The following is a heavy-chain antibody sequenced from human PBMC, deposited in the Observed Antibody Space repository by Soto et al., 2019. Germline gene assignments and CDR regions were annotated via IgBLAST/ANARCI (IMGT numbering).Heavy chain of an antibody. CDR1: GYSFTSLD. CDR2: MQPSTGRT. V-gene: IGHV1-8*01. D-gene: IGHD1-26*01. J-gene: IGHJ4*02. CDR3: ARGVSAGVDY. Sequence: QVQLVQSGAEVREPGASVKVSCKTSGYSFTSLDINWVRQTAGQGLEWMGWMQPSTGRTGYAQKFQGRVTMTRYTSINSAHMELTTLTSDDTSFYYCARGVSAGVDYWGQGTLVTVSS.